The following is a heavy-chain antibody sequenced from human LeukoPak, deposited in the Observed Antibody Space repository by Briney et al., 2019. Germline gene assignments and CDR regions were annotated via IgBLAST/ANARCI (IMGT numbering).Heavy chain of an antibody. CDR3: AREYSYGDSHVSFDS. J-gene: IGHJ4*02. V-gene: IGHV1-2*02. CDR1: GYTFTGYY. Sequence: ASVKVSCKASGYTFTGYYMHWVRQAPGQGLEWMGWINPNSGGTNYAQKFQGRVTMTRDTSISTAYMQLSRLRSDDTAVYYCAREYSYGDSHVSFDSWGQGTLVSVSS. CDR2: INPNSGGT. D-gene: IGHD4-17*01.